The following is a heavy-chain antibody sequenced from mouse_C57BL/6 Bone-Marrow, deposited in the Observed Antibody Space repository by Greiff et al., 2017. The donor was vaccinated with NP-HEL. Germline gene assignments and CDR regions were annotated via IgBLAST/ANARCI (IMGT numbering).Heavy chain of an antibody. CDR1: GYTFTSYW. CDR3: ESYYYCSSPDDYAMDY. V-gene: IGHV1-50*01. D-gene: IGHD1-1*01. Sequence: QVQLQQPGAELVKPGASVKLSCKASGYTFTSYWMQWVNQRPGQGLEWIGEIDPSDSYTNYNQKFKGKATLTVDTSSSTADMQLSSLTSEDSAVYYCESYYYCSSPDDYAMDYWGQGTSVTVSS. CDR2: IDPSDSYT. J-gene: IGHJ4*01.